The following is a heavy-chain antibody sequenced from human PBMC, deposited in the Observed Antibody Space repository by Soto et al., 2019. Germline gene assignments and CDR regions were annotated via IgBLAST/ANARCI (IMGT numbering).Heavy chain of an antibody. CDR3: AGHFFNWNVNVDY. D-gene: IGHD1-1*01. CDR2: IYYSGDT. J-gene: IGHJ4*02. CDR1: GGSISSSSHY. V-gene: IGHV4-39*01. Sequence: SLTCTVSGGSISSSSHYWGWIRQPPGKGLEWMGSIYYSGDTYYNPSLKSRVTISIDTSKNQFSLKLSSVTAADTAVYYCAGHFFNWNVNVDYWGQGPLVTVSS.